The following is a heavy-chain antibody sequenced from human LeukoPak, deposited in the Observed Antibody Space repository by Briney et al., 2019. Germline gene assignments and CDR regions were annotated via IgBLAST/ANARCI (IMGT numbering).Heavy chain of an antibody. D-gene: IGHD2-15*01. V-gene: IGHV3-23*01. J-gene: IGHJ4*02. CDR3: AKDARDLGYCSGGSCYSDY. CDR1: GFTFSSYA. CDR2: ISGSGGST. Sequence: PGGSLRLSCAASGFTFSSYAMSWVRQAPGKGLEWVSAISGSGGSTYYADSVKGRFTISRDNSKNTLYLQMNSLRAEDTAVYYCAKDARDLGYCSGGSCYSDYWGQGTLVTVSS.